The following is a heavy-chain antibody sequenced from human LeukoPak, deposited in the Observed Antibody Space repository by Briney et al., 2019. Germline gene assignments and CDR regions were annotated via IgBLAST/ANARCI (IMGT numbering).Heavy chain of an antibody. D-gene: IGHD2-2*01. Sequence: SETLSLTCTVSGGSISSGDYYWSWIRQPPGKGLEWIGYIYYSGSTYYSPSLKSRVTISVDTSKNQFSLKLSSVTAADTAVYYCARGYCSSTSCFENWFDPWGQGTLVTVSS. CDR2: IYYSGST. CDR1: GGSISSGDYY. J-gene: IGHJ5*02. CDR3: ARGYCSSTSCFENWFDP. V-gene: IGHV4-30-4*08.